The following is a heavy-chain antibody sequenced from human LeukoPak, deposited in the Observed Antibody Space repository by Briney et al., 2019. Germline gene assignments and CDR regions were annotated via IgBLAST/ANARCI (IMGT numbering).Heavy chain of an antibody. D-gene: IGHD6-13*01. V-gene: IGHV1-8*01. CDR1: GYTFTNYD. CDR3: ARGDPGIAAAGFDY. J-gene: IGHJ4*02. Sequence: ASVKVSCKASGYTFTNYDINWVRQATGQGLEWMGWVNPNSGNTGYAQTFQGRVTMTRNTSISTAYMELSSLRSEDTAVYYCARGDPGIAAAGFDYWGQGTLVTVSS. CDR2: VNPNSGNT.